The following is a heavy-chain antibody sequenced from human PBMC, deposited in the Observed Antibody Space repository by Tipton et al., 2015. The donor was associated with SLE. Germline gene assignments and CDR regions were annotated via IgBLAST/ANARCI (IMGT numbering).Heavy chain of an antibody. CDR2: IYTSGST. CDR3: ARERSSTSLYYMDV. Sequence: TLSLTCTVSGGSISSGSYYWSWIRQPAGKGLEWIGRIYTSGSTYYNPSLKSRVTISVDTSKNQFSLKLSSVTAADTAVYYCARERSSTSLYYMDVWGKGTTVTVSS. V-gene: IGHV4-61*02. CDR1: GGSISSGSYY. J-gene: IGHJ6*03. D-gene: IGHD2-2*01.